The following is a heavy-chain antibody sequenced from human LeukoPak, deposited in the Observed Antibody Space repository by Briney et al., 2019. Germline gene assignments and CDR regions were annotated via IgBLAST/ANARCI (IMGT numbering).Heavy chain of an antibody. Sequence: GGSLRLSCAASGFTFSSYSMNWVRQAPGKGLEWVSSISSSSSYIYYADSAKGRFTISRDNAKNSLYLQMNSLRAEDTAVYYCARARSTVAGTHYFDYWGQGTLVTVSS. V-gene: IGHV3-21*01. CDR3: ARARSTVAGTHYFDY. D-gene: IGHD6-19*01. CDR1: GFTFSSYS. CDR2: ISSSSSYI. J-gene: IGHJ4*02.